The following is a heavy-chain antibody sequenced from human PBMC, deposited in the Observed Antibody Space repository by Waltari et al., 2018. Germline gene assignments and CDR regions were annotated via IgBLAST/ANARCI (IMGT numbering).Heavy chain of an antibody. J-gene: IGHJ4*02. D-gene: IGHD4-17*01. CDR2: IYYSVST. Sequence: QLQLQESRPGLVKPSETLSLTCTVSGGSISSRRYYWCSIRQPPGKGLGWIGSIYYSVSTYYNPYLKSRVTTSVDTSKNQSSLKLSSVTAADAAVYYCARDHSTVTTLPGVYWGQGTLVTVSS. V-gene: IGHV4-39*07. CDR3: ARDHSTVTTLPGVY. CDR1: GGSISSRRYY.